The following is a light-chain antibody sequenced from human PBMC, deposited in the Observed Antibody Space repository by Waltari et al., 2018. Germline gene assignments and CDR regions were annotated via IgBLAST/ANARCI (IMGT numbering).Light chain of an antibody. V-gene: IGLV1-51*01. J-gene: IGLJ2*01. CDR2: DTY. CDR3: GTWDTSLSPGEV. CDR1: SSNIGNNY. Sequence: SVLTQPPSVSAAPGQKVTISCSGSSSNIGNNYVAWYQQLPGRAPKLLIYDTYKRPSGVPGRFSGSRSGTSATLGITGLQTGDEAVYYCGTWDTSLSPGEVFGGGTKLTVL.